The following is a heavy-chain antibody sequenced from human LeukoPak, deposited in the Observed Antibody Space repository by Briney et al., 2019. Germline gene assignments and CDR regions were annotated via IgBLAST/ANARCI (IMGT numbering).Heavy chain of an antibody. CDR1: GFTSSSYS. V-gene: IGHV3-21*01. D-gene: IGHD3-22*01. CDR2: ISSSSSYI. Sequence: GGSLRLSCAASGFTSSSYSMNWVRQAPGKGLEWVSSISSSSSYIYYADSVKGRFTISRDNAKNSLYLQMNSLRAEDTAVYYCARDGVVYYYDSSGYYYGMDVWGQGTTVTVSS. J-gene: IGHJ6*02. CDR3: ARDGVVYYYDSSGYYYGMDV.